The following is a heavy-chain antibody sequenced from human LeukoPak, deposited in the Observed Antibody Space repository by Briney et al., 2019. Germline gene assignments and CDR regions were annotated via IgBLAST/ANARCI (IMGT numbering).Heavy chain of an antibody. CDR2: INPNSGGT. Sequence: ASVKVSCKASGYTFTGYYMHWVRQAPGQGLEWMGWINPNSGGTNYAQKFQGRVTMTRDTSISTAYMELSRLRSEDTAVYYCATLDTAMVSFDYWGQGTLVTVSS. D-gene: IGHD5-18*01. V-gene: IGHV1-2*02. CDR1: GYTFTGYY. J-gene: IGHJ4*02. CDR3: ATLDTAMVSFDY.